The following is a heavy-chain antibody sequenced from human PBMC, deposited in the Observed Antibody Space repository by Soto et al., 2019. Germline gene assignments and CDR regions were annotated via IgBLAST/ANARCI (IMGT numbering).Heavy chain of an antibody. V-gene: IGHV3-64D*06. CDR2: ISSDGDST. CDR1: GFTFSMFS. Sequence: GSLRLSCSASGFTFSMFSMHWVRQAPGKGLEYVSGISSDGDSTYYADSVKGRFTISRDNSKNTLYLQMSSLRAVDTAVYYCVHPRSTVQIPPTWGQGTLVTVSS. CDR3: VHPRSTVQIPPT. J-gene: IGHJ5*02. D-gene: IGHD4-17*01.